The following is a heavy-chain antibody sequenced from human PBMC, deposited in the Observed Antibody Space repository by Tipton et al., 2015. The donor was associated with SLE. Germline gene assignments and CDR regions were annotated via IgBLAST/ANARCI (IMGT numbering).Heavy chain of an antibody. CDR3: AKDGQIVVVGGYFDY. Sequence: SLRLSCAASGFTFDDYAMHWVRQAPGKGLEWVSLISWDGGSTYYADSVKGRFTISRDNSKNSLYLQMNSLRAEDTALYYCAKDGQIVVVGGYFDYWGQGTLVTVSS. J-gene: IGHJ4*02. D-gene: IGHD2-15*01. V-gene: IGHV3-43D*04. CDR2: ISWDGGST. CDR1: GFTFDDYA.